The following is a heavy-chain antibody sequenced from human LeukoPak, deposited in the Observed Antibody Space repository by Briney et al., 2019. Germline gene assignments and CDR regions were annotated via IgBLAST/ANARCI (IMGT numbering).Heavy chain of an antibody. Sequence: PGGSLRLSCAASGFTFSSYAMHWVRQAPGKGLEWVAVISYDGSNKYYADSVKGRFTISRDNSKNTLYLQMNSLRAEDTAVYYCARDAGTYYMDVWGKGTTVTVSS. CDR3: ARDAGTYYMDV. CDR1: GFTFSSYA. D-gene: IGHD6-13*01. V-gene: IGHV3-30*01. J-gene: IGHJ6*03. CDR2: ISYDGSNK.